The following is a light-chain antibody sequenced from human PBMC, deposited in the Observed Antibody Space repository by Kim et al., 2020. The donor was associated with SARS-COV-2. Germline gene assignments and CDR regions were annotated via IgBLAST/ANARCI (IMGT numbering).Light chain of an antibody. CDR1: SSDVGGYNF. V-gene: IGLV2-14*03. CDR2: DVN. J-gene: IGLJ2*01. Sequence: QSALTQPASVSGSPGQSITLSCTGTSSDVGGYNFVSWYQQHPGKAPKLMIYDVNNRPSGISNRFSGSKSGNTASLTISGLQAEEEADYYCSSYTSSSTRSFGGGTQLTVL. CDR3: SSYTSSSTRS.